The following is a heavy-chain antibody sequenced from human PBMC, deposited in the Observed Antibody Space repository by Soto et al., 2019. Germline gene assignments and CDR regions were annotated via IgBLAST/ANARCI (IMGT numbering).Heavy chain of an antibody. CDR3: ARGDYLS. V-gene: IGHV3-13*01. CDR1: GLTFSSYD. J-gene: IGHJ4*02. D-gene: IGHD4-17*01. CDR2: IGIGGDT. Sequence: EVQLVESGGGLVQPGGSLRLSCADSGLTFSSYDMHWVRQPTGKGLEWVSAIGIGGDTYYSDSVKGRFTISRDNAKNSLKLQMNNLRAGDTPVYYCARGDYLSWGQGTLVVVSS.